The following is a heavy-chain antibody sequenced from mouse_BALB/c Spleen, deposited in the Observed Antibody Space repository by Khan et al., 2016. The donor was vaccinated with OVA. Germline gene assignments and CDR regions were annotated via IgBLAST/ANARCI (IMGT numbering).Heavy chain of an antibody. D-gene: IGHD1-1*01. Sequence: EVQLQESGPELVKPGASVKMSCKASGYTFTNYIIHWVKQKPGQGLEWIGYINPYNDGPKYNEKFKGKATLTSDKSYSTAYMELSGLTSEDSAVYYCATDDGSSFWFAYWGQGTLVTVSA. CDR1: GYTFTNYI. V-gene: IGHV1S136*01. J-gene: IGHJ3*01. CDR3: ATDDGSSFWFAY. CDR2: INPYNDGP.